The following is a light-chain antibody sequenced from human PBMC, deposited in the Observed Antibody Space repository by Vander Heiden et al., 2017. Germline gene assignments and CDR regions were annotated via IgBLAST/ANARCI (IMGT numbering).Light chain of an antibody. Sequence: DIQMTQSPSSLSASVGDRVTIACRASQRISTYLNWYQQRPGTAPKLLIYAASSLRSGVPSRFSGSGSGTDFTLTISSLQPEDFATYYCLQSDSTPQTFGHGTRVDIK. J-gene: IGKJ3*01. V-gene: IGKV1-39*01. CDR3: LQSDSTPQT. CDR1: QRISTY. CDR2: AAS.